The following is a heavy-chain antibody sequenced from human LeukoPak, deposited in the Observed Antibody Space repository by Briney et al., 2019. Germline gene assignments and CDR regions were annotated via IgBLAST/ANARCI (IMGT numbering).Heavy chain of an antibody. Sequence: SQTLSLTCAVSGGSISSGGYSWSWIRQPPGKGLEWIGYIYYSGSTYYNPSLKSRVTISVDTSKNQFSLKLSSVTAADTAVYYCARHVGVTAISEFDYWGQGTLVTVSS. D-gene: IGHD2-21*02. J-gene: IGHJ4*02. CDR1: GGSISSGGYS. CDR2: IYYSGST. CDR3: ARHVGVTAISEFDY. V-gene: IGHV4-30-2*03.